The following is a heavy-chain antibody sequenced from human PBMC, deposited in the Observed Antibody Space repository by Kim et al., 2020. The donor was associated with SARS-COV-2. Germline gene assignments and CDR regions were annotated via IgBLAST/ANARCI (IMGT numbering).Heavy chain of an antibody. D-gene: IGHD3-10*01. CDR1: GFTFSTYG. J-gene: IGHJ4*02. CDR2: IWYDGSNK. CDR3: ASGEIPWQHFDY. Sequence: GGSLRLSCAASGFTFSTYGMHWVRQAPGKGLEWVAVIWYDGSNKYYADSVKGRFTISRDNSKTTLYLQMNSLRAEDTAVYYCASGEIPWQHFDYWGQGTLVTVSS. V-gene: IGHV3-33*01.